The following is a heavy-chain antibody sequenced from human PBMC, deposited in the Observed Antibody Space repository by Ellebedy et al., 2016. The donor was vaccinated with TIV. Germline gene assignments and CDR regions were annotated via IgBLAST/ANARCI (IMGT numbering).Heavy chain of an antibody. Sequence: GESLKISCAATGFTFSDYNMNWVRQAPGKGLEWVSYISSSGSTVYYADSVKGRFTISRDNAKNSVYLQMNSLRAEDTAVFYCARGGSNGFDIWGQGTMVTVSS. D-gene: IGHD2-15*01. CDR3: ARGGSNGFDI. V-gene: IGHV3-48*04. J-gene: IGHJ3*02. CDR2: ISSSGSTV. CDR1: GFTFSDYN.